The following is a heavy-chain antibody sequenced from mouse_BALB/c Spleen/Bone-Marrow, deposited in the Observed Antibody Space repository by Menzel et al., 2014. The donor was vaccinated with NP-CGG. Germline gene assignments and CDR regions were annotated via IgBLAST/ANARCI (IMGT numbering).Heavy chain of an antibody. CDR3: TSLSSMITAAWFAY. V-gene: IGHV5-6-3*01. CDR1: GFTFSSYG. CDR2: IKSNGGST. J-gene: IGHJ3*01. Sequence: EVMLVESGGGLVQPGGSLKLSCVASGFTFSSYGMSWVRQNIDKRLELVATIKSNGGSTYYPDSVKGRFSISRDNAKNTLYLQMSSLKSEDTAMYYCTSLSSMITAAWFAYWGQGTLVTISA. D-gene: IGHD2-4*01.